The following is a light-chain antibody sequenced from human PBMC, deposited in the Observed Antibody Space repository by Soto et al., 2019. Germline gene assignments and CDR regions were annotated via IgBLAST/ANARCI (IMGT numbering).Light chain of an antibody. Sequence: DIQMTQSPSSLSASLGDRVTITCRASQSITTDLNWYQQTAGEAPKLLIYAAARLQTGVPSRFSGSGSGTDFTLTISSLQPEDFATYYCQQAYGTPPTFGQGTKVDIK. J-gene: IGKJ1*01. CDR1: QSITTD. CDR3: QQAYGTPPT. CDR2: AAA. V-gene: IGKV1-39*01.